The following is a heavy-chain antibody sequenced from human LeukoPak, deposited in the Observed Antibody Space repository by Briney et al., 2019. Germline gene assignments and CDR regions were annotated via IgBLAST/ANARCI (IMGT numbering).Heavy chain of an antibody. CDR1: GGSISSYY. CDR3: AREPRSAFDI. J-gene: IGHJ3*02. V-gene: IGHV4-59*12. CDR2: IYYSGST. Sequence: PSETLSLTCTVSGGSISSYYWSWIRQPPGKGLEWIGYIYYSGSTYYNPSLKSRVTISVDTSKNQFSLKLSSVTAADTAVYYCAREPRSAFDIWGQGTMVTVSS.